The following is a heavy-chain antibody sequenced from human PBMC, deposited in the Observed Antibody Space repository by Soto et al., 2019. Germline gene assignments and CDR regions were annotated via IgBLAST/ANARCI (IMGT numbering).Heavy chain of an antibody. J-gene: IGHJ4*02. CDR3: ARDKITGLFDY. V-gene: IGHV4-34*01. Sequence: QVQLQQWGAGLLKPSETLSLTCAVYGGSFSGYYWTWIRQPPGTGLVWIGEINHSGSTNYNPSLKRRVTISVDTSKNQFSLKLTSVTAADTAVYYCARDKITGLFDYWGQGTLVTVSS. CDR2: INHSGST. D-gene: IGHD2-8*02. CDR1: GGSFSGYY.